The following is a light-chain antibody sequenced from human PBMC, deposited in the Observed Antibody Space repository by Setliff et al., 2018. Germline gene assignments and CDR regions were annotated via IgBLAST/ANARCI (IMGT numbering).Light chain of an antibody. CDR2: DVS. V-gene: IGLV2-14*03. J-gene: IGLJ1*01. CDR1: SSDIGVYNY. CDR3: SIHRSRGYV. Sequence: QSALTQAASVSGSPGQSITISCTGTSSDIGVYNYVSWYQQHPGKAPKLMIYDVSXXXSGVSNRFPGXXSGXTXXXXXSGLLPKDVADYYCSIHRSRGYVFGTGTKVTVL.